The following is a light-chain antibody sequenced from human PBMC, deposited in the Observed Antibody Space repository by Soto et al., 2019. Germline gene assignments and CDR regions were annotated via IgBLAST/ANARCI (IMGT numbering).Light chain of an antibody. V-gene: IGKV3D-15*01. CDR3: QQYDSSPRT. CDR2: GTS. CDR1: QSVSSN. J-gene: IGKJ1*01. Sequence: EIVMTQSPATLSVSPGERATLSCRASQSVSSNLAWYQQKPGQAPRLVMYGTSNRATGIPDRFSGSGSGTDFTLTISRLEPEDFAVYYCQQYDSSPRTFGQGTKVDI.